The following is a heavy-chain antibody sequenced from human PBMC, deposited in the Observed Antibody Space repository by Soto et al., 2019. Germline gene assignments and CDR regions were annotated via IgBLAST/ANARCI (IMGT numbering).Heavy chain of an antibody. V-gene: IGHV3-23*01. D-gene: IGHD6-19*01. CDR1: GFTFSTYA. CDR2: ISGSGGST. J-gene: IGHJ4*02. CDR3: ALNIAVAANAPFDY. Sequence: PGGSLRLSCAASGFTFSTYAMSWVRQAPGKGLEWVSSISGSGGSTYYADSVKGRFTISRDNSKNTLYLQMNSLRAEDTAVYYCALNIAVAANAPFDYWGQGTLVTVSS.